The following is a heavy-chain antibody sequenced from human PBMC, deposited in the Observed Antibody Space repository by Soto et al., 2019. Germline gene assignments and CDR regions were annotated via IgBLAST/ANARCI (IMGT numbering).Heavy chain of an antibody. V-gene: IGHV3-11*01. CDR1: RFTFSDYY. J-gene: IGHJ3*02. D-gene: IGHD6-6*01. Sequence: GGSLRLSCAASRFTFSDYYMSWIRQAPGKGLEWISYISSSGSTIYYADSVKGRFTISRDNAKNSLYLQMNSLRPEDTAVYYCARDVGQLGSFVDIWGQGTMVTVSS. CDR3: ARDVGQLGSFVDI. CDR2: ISSSGSTI.